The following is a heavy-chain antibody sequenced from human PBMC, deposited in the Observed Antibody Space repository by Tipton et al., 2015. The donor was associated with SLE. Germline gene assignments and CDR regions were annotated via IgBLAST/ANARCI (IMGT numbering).Heavy chain of an antibody. Sequence: LRLSCAVYGGSFSGYYWSWIRQPPGKGLEWIWEINHSGSTNYNPSLKSRVTISVDTSKNQFSLKLSSVTAADTAVYYCARAHDYGHAFDIWGQGTMVTVSS. CDR3: ARAHDYGHAFDI. V-gene: IGHV4-34*01. CDR2: INHSGST. CDR1: GGSFSGYY. D-gene: IGHD4-17*01. J-gene: IGHJ3*02.